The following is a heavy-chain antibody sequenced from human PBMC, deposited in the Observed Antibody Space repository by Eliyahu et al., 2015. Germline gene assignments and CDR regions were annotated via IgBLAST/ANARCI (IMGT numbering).Heavy chain of an antibody. D-gene: IGHD6-19*01. CDR2: IYYSGST. V-gene: IGHV4-39*01. CDR1: GGSISSSSTYY. J-gene: IGHJ4*02. Sequence: QLQLQESGPGLVKPSETLSLTCTVXGGSISSSSTYYWGWIRQPPGKGLEWIGSIYYSGSTYYNPSLKSRVTISVDTSKNQFSLKLSSVTAADTAVYYCARRRSSGWVYWGQGTLVTVSS. CDR3: ARRRSSGWVY.